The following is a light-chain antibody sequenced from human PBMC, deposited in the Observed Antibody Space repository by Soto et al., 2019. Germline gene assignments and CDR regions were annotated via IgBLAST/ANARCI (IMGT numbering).Light chain of an antibody. V-gene: IGKV3-20*01. CDR1: QRVSSSY. CDR2: GAS. J-gene: IGKJ2*01. Sequence: EIVLTQSPGTLSLSPGERATLSCRASQRVSSSYLAWYQQKPGHAPRLLIYGASSKATGSPDRFSGSGSGTDFTLTISRLEPEDFAVYFCQQYGSSPPFTFGQGTKVEI. CDR3: QQYGSSPPFT.